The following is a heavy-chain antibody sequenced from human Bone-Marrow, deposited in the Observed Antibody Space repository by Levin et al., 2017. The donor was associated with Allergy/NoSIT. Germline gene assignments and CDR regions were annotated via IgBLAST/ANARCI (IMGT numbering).Heavy chain of an antibody. CDR3: ARDRDIVLMVYGGGWFDP. CDR1: GYTFTSYA. D-gene: IGHD2-8*01. V-gene: IGHV7-4-1*02. CDR2: INTNTGNP. J-gene: IGHJ5*02. Sequence: ASVKVSCKASGYTFTSYAMNWVRQAPGQGLEWMGWINTNTGNPTYAQGFTGRFVFSLDTSVSTAYLQISSLKAEDTAVYYCARDRDIVLMVYGGGWFDPWGQGTLVTVSS.